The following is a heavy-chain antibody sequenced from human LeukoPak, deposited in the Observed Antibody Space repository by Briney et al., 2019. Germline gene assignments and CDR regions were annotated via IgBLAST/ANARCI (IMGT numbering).Heavy chain of an antibody. D-gene: IGHD3-10*01. Sequence: ASVKVSCKASGYTFTSYDINWVRQATGQGLEWRGWMNPNSGNTGYAQKFQGRVTMTRNTSISTAYMELSSLRSEDTAVYYCARGRPMVRGIPILDYWGQGTLATVSS. V-gene: IGHV1-8*01. J-gene: IGHJ4*02. CDR2: MNPNSGNT. CDR3: ARGRPMVRGIPILDY. CDR1: GYTFTSYD.